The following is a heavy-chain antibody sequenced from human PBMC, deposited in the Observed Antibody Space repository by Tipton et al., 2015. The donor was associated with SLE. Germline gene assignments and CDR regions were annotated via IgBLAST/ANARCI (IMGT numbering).Heavy chain of an antibody. V-gene: IGHV4-34*01. CDR3: ARETPVYYCGSGSLH. CDR2: INHSGST. CDR1: GGSFSGYY. D-gene: IGHD3-10*01. Sequence: TLSLTCAVYGGSFSGYYWSWIRQPPGKGLEWIGEINHSGSTNYNPSLKSRVTISVDTSKNQFSLKLSSVTAADTAVYYCARETPVYYCGSGSLHWGQGTLVTVSS. J-gene: IGHJ4*02.